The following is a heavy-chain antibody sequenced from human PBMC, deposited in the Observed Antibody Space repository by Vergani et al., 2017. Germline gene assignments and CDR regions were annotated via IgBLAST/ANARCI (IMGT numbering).Heavy chain of an antibody. D-gene: IGHD5-12*01. CDR3: ARGGVATIGGSYHYYYGMDV. J-gene: IGHJ6*02. Sequence: QVQLVQSGAEVKKPGASVKVSCKASGYTFTSYYMHWVRQAPGQGLEWMGWINPNSGGTNYAQKFQGRVTITADKSTSTAYMELSSLRSEDTAVYYCARGGVATIGGSYHYYYGMDVWGQGTTVTVSS. CDR2: INPNSGGT. V-gene: IGHV1-46*01. CDR1: GYTFTSYY.